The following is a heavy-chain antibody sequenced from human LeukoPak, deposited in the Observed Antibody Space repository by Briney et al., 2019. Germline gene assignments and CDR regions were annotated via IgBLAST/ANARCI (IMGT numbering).Heavy chain of an antibody. D-gene: IGHD3-3*01. Sequence: SESLSLTWTVAGPSISSEYCGWVRPPAGEGLEWIGRIYTSGSPNNNPSLKSEVTMSVDTSTNQFSLKLSSVTAADTAVYYCARGVTIFGVVNEPYNWFDPWGQGTLVTVSS. CDR1: GPSISSEY. CDR2: IYTSGSP. V-gene: IGHV4-4*07. J-gene: IGHJ5*02. CDR3: ARGVTIFGVVNEPYNWFDP.